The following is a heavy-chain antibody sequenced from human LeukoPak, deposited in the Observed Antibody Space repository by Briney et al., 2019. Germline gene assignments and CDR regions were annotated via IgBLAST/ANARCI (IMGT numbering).Heavy chain of an antibody. CDR3: ARDVIAAVGTEYFQH. V-gene: IGHV3-53*01. CDR2: IYSGGST. CDR1: GFTVSSNY. Sequence: GGSLRLSCAASGFTVSSNYMSWVRQAPGKGLEWVSVIYSGGSTYYADSVKGRFTISRDNSKSTLYLQMNSLRAEDTAVYYCARDVIAAVGTEYFQHWGQGTLVTVSS. D-gene: IGHD6-13*01. J-gene: IGHJ1*01.